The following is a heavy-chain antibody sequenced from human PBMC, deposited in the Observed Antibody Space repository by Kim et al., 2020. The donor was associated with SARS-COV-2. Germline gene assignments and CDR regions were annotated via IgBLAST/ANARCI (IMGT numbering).Heavy chain of an antibody. J-gene: IGHJ4*02. CDR2: IYSGGST. Sequence: GGSLRLSCAASGFTVSSNYMSWVRQAPGKGLEWVSVIYSGGSTYYADSVKGRFTISRDNSKNTLYLQMNSLRAEDTAVYYCARERGYSGYGISYFDYWGQGTLVTVSS. V-gene: IGHV3-53*01. CDR1: GFTVSSNY. CDR3: ARERGYSGYGISYFDY. D-gene: IGHD5-12*01.